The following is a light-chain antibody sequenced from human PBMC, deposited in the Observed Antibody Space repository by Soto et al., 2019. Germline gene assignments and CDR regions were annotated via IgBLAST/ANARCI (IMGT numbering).Light chain of an antibody. CDR3: AAWDDSLHGVV. Sequence: QSVLTQPPSASGTPGQRVTISCSGSSSNIGSNSVNWYQQLPGTAPKLLMYSSNPRPSGVPDRFARSTSVTSASLAISGLQYEDEADYYCAAWDDSLHGVVFGGGTTVTVL. V-gene: IGLV1-44*01. J-gene: IGLJ2*01. CDR1: SSNIGSNS. CDR2: SSN.